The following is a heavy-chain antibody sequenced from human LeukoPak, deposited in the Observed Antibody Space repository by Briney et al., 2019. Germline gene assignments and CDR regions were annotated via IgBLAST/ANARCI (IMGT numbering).Heavy chain of an antibody. CDR3: ARATDSSSWYPDAFDI. Sequence: GGSLRLSCAASGFTFSSYAMSWVRQAPGKGLEWVSAISGSGGSTYYADSVKGRFTISRDNSKNTLYLQMNSLRAEDTAVYYCARATDSSSWYPDAFDIWGQGTMVTVSS. J-gene: IGHJ3*02. V-gene: IGHV3-23*01. CDR2: ISGSGGST. D-gene: IGHD6-13*01. CDR1: GFTFSSYA.